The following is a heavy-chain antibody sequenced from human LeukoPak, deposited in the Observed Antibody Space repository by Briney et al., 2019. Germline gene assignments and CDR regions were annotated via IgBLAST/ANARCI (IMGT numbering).Heavy chain of an antibody. J-gene: IGHJ6*02. Sequence: PSETLSLTCTVSGASIGLYYWSWIRQPAGKGLEWIGRFYTSGTSNYSPSLKSRVTMSLDLSKNQLSLKLNSVTAADTAVYYCARDRAVPHYYYGMDVWGQGTTVTVSS. CDR3: ARDRAVPHYYYGMDV. CDR1: GASIGLYY. CDR2: FYTSGTS. D-gene: IGHD6-19*01. V-gene: IGHV4-4*07.